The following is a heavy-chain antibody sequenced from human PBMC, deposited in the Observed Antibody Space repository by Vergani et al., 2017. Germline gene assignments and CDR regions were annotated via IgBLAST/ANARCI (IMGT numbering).Heavy chain of an antibody. D-gene: IGHD3-9*01. J-gene: IGHJ6*03. CDR1: GFTFSSYW. CDR3: ARVELYFDWSYYYYMDV. V-gene: IGHV3-7*03. CDR2: IKQDGSEK. Sequence: EVQLVESGGGLVQPGGSLRLSCAASGFTFSSYWMSWVRQAPGKGLEWVANIKQDGSEKYYVDSVKGRFTISRDNAKNSLYLQMNSLRAEDTAVYYCARVELYFDWSYYYYMDVWGKGTTVTVSS.